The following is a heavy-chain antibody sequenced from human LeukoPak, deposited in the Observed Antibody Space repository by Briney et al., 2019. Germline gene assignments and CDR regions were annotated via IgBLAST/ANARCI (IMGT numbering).Heavy chain of an antibody. CDR1: GDSISSFY. CDR2: IYSNGNT. D-gene: IGHD5-12*01. Sequence: SETLSHTCTVSGDSISSFYWTWIRQPPGKGLEWIGYIYSNGNTKYNPSLESRVTLAVDTSKNQFSLKLNSVTAADTAVYYCAKTSYSGYSQGDYWGQGALVTVSS. J-gene: IGHJ4*02. CDR3: AKTSYSGYSQGDY. V-gene: IGHV4-4*09.